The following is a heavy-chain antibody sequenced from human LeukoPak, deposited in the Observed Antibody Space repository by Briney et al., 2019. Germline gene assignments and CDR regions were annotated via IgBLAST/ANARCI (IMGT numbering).Heavy chain of an antibody. V-gene: IGHV4-39*03. CDR1: GDSIRSRNYY. Sequence: SETLSLTCTVSGDSIRSRNYYWGWIRQAPGKGLEWIGSIYHSGSIYYNPSLKSRVTISVDLFKSQVSLNLKSMTAADTAVYXXXXSFRLXXXXXXXSXGRXTLVXXXS. CDR3: XXSFRLXXXXXXXS. CDR2: IYHSGSI. D-gene: IGHD3-10*01. J-gene: IGHJ5*02.